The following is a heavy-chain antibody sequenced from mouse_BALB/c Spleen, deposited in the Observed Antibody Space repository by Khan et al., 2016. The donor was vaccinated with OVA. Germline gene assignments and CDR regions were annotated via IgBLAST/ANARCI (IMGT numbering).Heavy chain of an antibody. CDR3: TRGGITTCYFDF. Sequence: LEESGAELARPGASVKLSCKASGYTFTSSWMKWVKQRPGQGLEWIGAIYPGDGDTRYTQKFKDKATLTAEKSSSTAYMQLRSLASEDSAVYYCTRGGITTCYFDFWGQGTPLTVSS. V-gene: IGHV1-87*01. J-gene: IGHJ2*01. D-gene: IGHD2-4*01. CDR1: GYTFTSSW. CDR2: IYPGDGDT.